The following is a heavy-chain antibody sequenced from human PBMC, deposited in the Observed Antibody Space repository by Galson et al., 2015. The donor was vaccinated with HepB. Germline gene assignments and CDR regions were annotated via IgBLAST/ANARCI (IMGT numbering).Heavy chain of an antibody. D-gene: IGHD3-10*01. V-gene: IGHV4-34*01. CDR3: ARGGYMVRGVIPLGY. J-gene: IGHJ4*02. Sequence: LTCAVYGGSFSGYYWSWIRQPPGKGLEWIGEINHSGSTNYNPSLKSRVTISVDTSKNQFSLKLSSVTAADTAVYYCARGGYMVRGVIPLGYWGQGTLVTVSS. CDR2: INHSGST. CDR1: GGSFSGYY.